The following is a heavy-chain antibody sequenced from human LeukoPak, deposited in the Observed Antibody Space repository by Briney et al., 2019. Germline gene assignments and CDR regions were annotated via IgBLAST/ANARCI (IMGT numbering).Heavy chain of an antibody. V-gene: IGHV3-20*04. J-gene: IGHJ6*03. Sequence: PGGSLRLSCAASGSTFDDYGMSWVRQAPGKGLEWVSGINWNGGSTGYADSVKGRFTISRDNAKNSLYLQMNSLRAEDTALYYCAIDRLRFGELLVPTGYYMDVWGKGTTVTVSS. CDR1: GSTFDDYG. CDR2: INWNGGST. CDR3: AIDRLRFGELLVPTGYYMDV. D-gene: IGHD3-10*01.